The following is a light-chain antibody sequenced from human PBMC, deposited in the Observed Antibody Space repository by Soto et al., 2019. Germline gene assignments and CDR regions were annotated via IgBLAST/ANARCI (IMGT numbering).Light chain of an antibody. V-gene: IGKV1-6*01. J-gene: IGKJ1*01. CDR3: LQDYLYPWT. CDR2: AAS. Sequence: AIQMTQAPSSLSAPVGDRVTITCRASQDVGDDLGWYQQKPGKAPKLLIYAASTLQSGVPSRFSGSGSGTDFTLTISSLQPEDFATYYCLQDYLYPWTFGQGTKVDIK. CDR1: QDVGDD.